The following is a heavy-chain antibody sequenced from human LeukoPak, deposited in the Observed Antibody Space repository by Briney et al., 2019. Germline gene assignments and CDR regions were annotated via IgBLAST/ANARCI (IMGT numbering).Heavy chain of an antibody. D-gene: IGHD1-26*01. CDR3: ARHWDRRGGSF. Sequence: PSETLSLTCTVSGGSISSYYWSWIRQPPGKGLEWIGYIYYSGSTNYNPSLKSRVTMSVDTSKNQFSLKLSSVTAADTAVYYCARHWDRRGGSFWGQGTLVTVSS. J-gene: IGHJ4*02. CDR2: IYYSGST. V-gene: IGHV4-59*08. CDR1: GGSISSYY.